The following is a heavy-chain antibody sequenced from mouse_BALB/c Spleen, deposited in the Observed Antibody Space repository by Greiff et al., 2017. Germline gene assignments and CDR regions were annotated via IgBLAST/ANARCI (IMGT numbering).Heavy chain of an antibody. V-gene: IGHV5-9-4*01. Sequence: DVKLVESGGGLVKPGGSLKLSCAASGFTFSSYAMSWVRQSPEKRLEWVAEISSGGSYTYYPDTVTGRFTISRDNAKNTLYLEMSSLRSEDTAMYYCARDYYGDYYAMDYWGQGTSVTVSS. D-gene: IGHD2-13*01. CDR3: ARDYYGDYYAMDY. CDR1: GFTFSSYA. J-gene: IGHJ4*01. CDR2: ISSGGSYT.